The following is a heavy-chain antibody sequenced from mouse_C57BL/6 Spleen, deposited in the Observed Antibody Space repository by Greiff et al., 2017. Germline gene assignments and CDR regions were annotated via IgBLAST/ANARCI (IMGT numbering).Heavy chain of an antibody. CDR1: GYTFTDYE. D-gene: IGHD4-1*01. V-gene: IGHV1-15*01. CDR2: IDPETGGT. Sequence: QVQLQQSGAELVRPGASVTLSCKASGYTFTDYEMHWVKQTPVHGLEWIGAIDPETGGTAYNQKFKGKAILTADKSSSTAYMELRSLTSEDSAVYYCTRDWEGAFDYWGQGTTLTVSS. CDR3: TRDWEGAFDY. J-gene: IGHJ2*01.